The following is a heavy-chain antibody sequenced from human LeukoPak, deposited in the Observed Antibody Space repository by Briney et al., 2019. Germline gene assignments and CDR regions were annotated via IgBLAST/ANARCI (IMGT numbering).Heavy chain of an antibody. V-gene: IGHV4-39*01. CDR1: GGSISSSSYY. CDR2: IYYSGST. Sequence: AETLSLTCTVSGGSISSSSYYWGRIRQHPGKGLDWIGSIYYSGSTYYNPSLKSRVTISVDTSKNQFSLRVSSVTAADTAVYYCARKITVWGSYPRHLSPFDYWGQGTLLTVSS. D-gene: IGHD3-16*02. CDR3: ARKITVWGSYPRHLSPFDY. J-gene: IGHJ4*02.